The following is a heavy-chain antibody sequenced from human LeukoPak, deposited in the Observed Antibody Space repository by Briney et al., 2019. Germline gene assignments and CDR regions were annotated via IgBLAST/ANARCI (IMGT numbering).Heavy chain of an antibody. CDR2: INPNSSRT. Sequence: GASVKVSCKASGYTFTGYFIHWVRQAPGPGLEWMGWINPNSSRTHYALKFQCRVTMTRDTSISTAYMELSRLRSDDTAVYYCARDERYDSSGYPFDYWGQGTLVTVSS. CDR3: ARDERYDSSGYPFDY. CDR1: GYTFTGYF. D-gene: IGHD3-22*01. J-gene: IGHJ4*02. V-gene: IGHV1-2*02.